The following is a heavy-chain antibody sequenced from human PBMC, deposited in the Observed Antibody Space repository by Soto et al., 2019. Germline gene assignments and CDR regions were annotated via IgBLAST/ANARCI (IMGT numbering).Heavy chain of an antibody. D-gene: IGHD3-22*01. V-gene: IGHV3-23*01. CDR2: ISGSGGST. Sequence: EVQLLESGGGLVQPGGSLRLSCAASGFTFSSYAMSWVRQAPGKGLEWVSAISGSGGSTYYADSVKGRFTISRDNSKNTLYLQMNRLRAEDTAVYYCAKDLTTFGYDSSGYYALSWGQGTLVNVST. J-gene: IGHJ5*02. CDR3: AKDLTTFGYDSSGYYALS. CDR1: GFTFSSYA.